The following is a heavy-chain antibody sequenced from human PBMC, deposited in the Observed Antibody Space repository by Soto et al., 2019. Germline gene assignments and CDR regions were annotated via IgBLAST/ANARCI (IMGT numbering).Heavy chain of an antibody. CDR2: IYYSGST. J-gene: IGHJ6*02. Sequence: SETLSLTCTVSGGSISSYYWSWIRQPPGKGLEWIGYIYYSGSTNYNPSLKSRVTISVDTSKNQFSLKLSSVTAADTAMYYCARVTWIQSYYYYYGMDVWGQGTTVTVSS. V-gene: IGHV4-59*01. D-gene: IGHD5-18*01. CDR3: ARVTWIQSYYYYYGMDV. CDR1: GGSISSYY.